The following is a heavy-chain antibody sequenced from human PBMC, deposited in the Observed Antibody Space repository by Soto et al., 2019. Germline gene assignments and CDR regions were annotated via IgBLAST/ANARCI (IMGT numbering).Heavy chain of an antibody. J-gene: IGHJ5*02. CDR3: ARMETSGLLTWFDP. Sequence: APLKVSCKASGYSFTNNDVSQARQATGQGVEWMGGMNPGSGDTGYAQKFQGRVTMTRNISIATAYMELSSLRSDETAIYYCARMETSGLLTWFDPWGQGTLVTVSS. V-gene: IGHV1-8*01. CDR2: MNPGSGDT. D-gene: IGHD3-9*01. CDR1: GYSFTNND.